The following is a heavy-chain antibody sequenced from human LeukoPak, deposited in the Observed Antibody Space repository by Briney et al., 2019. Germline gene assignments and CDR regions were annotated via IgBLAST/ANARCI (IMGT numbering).Heavy chain of an antibody. V-gene: IGHV3-23*01. J-gene: IGHJ4*02. CDR2: MSGHGHNV. D-gene: IGHD4-23*01. CDR3: AKDALATVGLFDY. CDR1: GFTFDTHA. Sequence: GSLRLSCAASGFTFDTHAMSWVRQAPGKGLEWISTMSGHGHNVYYADSVKGRFTISRDNSKNTLYLQMNSLRAEDTAVYYCAKDALATVGLFDYWGQGTLVTVSS.